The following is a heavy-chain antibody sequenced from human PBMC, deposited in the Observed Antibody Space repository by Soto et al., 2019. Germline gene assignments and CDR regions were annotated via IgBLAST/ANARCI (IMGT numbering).Heavy chain of an antibody. V-gene: IGHV1-69*02. D-gene: IGHD6-19*01. CDR2: IIPILGIA. Sequence: QVQLVQSGAEVKKPGSSVNVSCKASGGTFSSYTIRWVRQAPGQGLEGMGRIIPILGIANYAQKFQGRVTITADKSTSTAYMELSSLRSEDTAVYYCARRRKYSSGWYESVRAVEYYFDYWGQGTLVTVSS. J-gene: IGHJ4*02. CDR3: ARRRKYSSGWYESVRAVEYYFDY. CDR1: GGTFSSYT.